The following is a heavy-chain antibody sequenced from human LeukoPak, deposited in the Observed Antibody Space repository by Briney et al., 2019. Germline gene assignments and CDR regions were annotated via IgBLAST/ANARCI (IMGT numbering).Heavy chain of an antibody. CDR3: ASLGTPEYYDFWSGYLRWFDP. J-gene: IGHJ5*02. CDR1: GFTFSDYY. D-gene: IGHD3-3*01. Sequence: GGSLRLSCAASGFTFSDYYMSWIRQAPGKGLEWVSYISSSGSTIYYADSVKGRFTISRDNAKNSLSLQMNSLRAEDTAVYYCASLGTPEYYDFWSGYLRWFDPWGQGTLVTVSS. CDR2: ISSSGSTI. V-gene: IGHV3-11*04.